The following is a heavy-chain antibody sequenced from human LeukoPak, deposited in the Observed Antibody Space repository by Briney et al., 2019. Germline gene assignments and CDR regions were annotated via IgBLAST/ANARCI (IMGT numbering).Heavy chain of an antibody. CDR1: GYTFTSYD. CDR2: MNPNSGKT. D-gene: IGHD1-1*01. V-gene: IGHV1-8*01. CDR3: ARGASGTTSPDAFDI. J-gene: IGHJ3*02. Sequence: ASVKVSCKVSGYTFTSYDINWVRQAPGQGVEGMGWMNPNSGKTVYAQRVQGRVTMTTNTSISTAYMELSSLRSEDTAVYYCARGASGTTSPDAFDIWGQGTMVTVSS.